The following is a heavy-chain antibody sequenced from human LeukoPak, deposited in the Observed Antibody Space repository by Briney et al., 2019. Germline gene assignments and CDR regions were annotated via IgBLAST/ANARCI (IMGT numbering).Heavy chain of an antibody. CDR1: GFTFSSYG. CDR3: AKLAPIAAADPWVDY. J-gene: IGHJ4*02. V-gene: IGHV3-30*18. Sequence: GGSLRLSCAASGFTFSSYGMHWVRQAPGKGLEWVAVISYDGSNKYYADSVKGRFTISRDNSKNTLYLQMNSLRAEDTAAYYCAKLAPIAAADPWVDYWGQGTLVTVSS. CDR2: ISYDGSNK. D-gene: IGHD6-13*01.